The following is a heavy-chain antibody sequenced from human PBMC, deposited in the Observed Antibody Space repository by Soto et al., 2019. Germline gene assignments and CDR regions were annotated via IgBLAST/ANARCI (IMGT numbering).Heavy chain of an antibody. J-gene: IGHJ6*03. V-gene: IGHV3-23*01. D-gene: IGHD4-4*01. CDR3: AKISNYLNYYYYMDV. Sequence: GGSLRLSCAASGFTFSSYAMSWVRQAPGKGLEWVSAISGSGGSTYYADSVKGRFTISRDNSKNTLYLQMNSLRAEDTAGYYCAKISNYLNYYYYMDVWGKGTTVTVSS. CDR2: ISGSGGST. CDR1: GFTFSSYA.